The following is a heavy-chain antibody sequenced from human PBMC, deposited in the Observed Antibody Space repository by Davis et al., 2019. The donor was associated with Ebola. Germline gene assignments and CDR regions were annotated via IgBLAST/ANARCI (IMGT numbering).Heavy chain of an antibody. CDR1: GFTFSSYS. D-gene: IGHD6-13*01. J-gene: IGHJ4*02. CDR2: ISGSGGST. V-gene: IGHV3-23*01. CDR3: AKDPGSSWYLFFDY. Sequence: GGSLRLSCAASGFTFSSYSMNWVRQAPGKGLEWVSAISGSGGSTYYADSVKGRFTISRDNSKNTLYLQMNSLRAEDTAVYYCAKDPGSSWYLFFDYWGQGTLVTVSS.